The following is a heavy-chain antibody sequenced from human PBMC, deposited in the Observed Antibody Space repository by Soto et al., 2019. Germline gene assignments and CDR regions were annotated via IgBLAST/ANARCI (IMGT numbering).Heavy chain of an antibody. D-gene: IGHD3-10*01. J-gene: IGHJ6*03. Sequence: SETLSLTCTVSGGSISSGGYYWSWIRQHPGKGLEWIGYIYYSGSTYYNPSLKSRVTISVDTSKNQFSLKLSSVTAADTAVYYCARGITMVRGVISLGYYYYMDVWGKGTTVTVSS. CDR1: GGSISSGGYY. CDR2: IYYSGST. CDR3: ARGITMVRGVISLGYYYYMDV. V-gene: IGHV4-31*03.